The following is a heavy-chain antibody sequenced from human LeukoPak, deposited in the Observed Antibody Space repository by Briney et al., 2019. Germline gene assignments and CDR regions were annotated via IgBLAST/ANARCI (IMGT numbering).Heavy chain of an antibody. D-gene: IGHD2-15*01. CDR1: VGSNRSGGYY. V-gene: IGHV4-31*03. CDR3: ARAGYCSGGSCLGDAFDI. CDR2: IYYSGST. Sequence: PSQTVPLTRTFCVGSNRSGGYYWRWIRQPPGKGLEWIGYIYYSGSTYYNPSFKSRVTISVDTSKNQFSLKLSSVTAADTAVYYCARAGYCSGGSCLGDAFDIWGQGTMVTVSS. J-gene: IGHJ3*02.